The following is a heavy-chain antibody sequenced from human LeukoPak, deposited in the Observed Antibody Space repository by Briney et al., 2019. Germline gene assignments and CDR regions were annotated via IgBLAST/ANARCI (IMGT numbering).Heavy chain of an antibody. D-gene: IGHD1-26*01. CDR2: ISGSGDNT. J-gene: IGHJ6*01. CDR3: AKMKGHPLPKYYMDV. V-gene: IGHV3-23*01. CDR1: GFTFSGFA. Sequence: GGSLRLSCAASGFTFSGFAMSWVRQTPGKGLEWVSGISGSGDNTLYADSVKGRFTISRDDSKNTLYLEMNSLRAEDTAIYYCAKMKGHPLPKYYMDVWGQGTTVTVSS.